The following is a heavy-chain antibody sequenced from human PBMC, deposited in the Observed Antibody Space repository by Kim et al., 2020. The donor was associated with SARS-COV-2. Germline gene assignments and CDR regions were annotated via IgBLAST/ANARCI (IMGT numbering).Heavy chain of an antibody. CDR3: AKDHLVGYSSSWGRGSWFDP. J-gene: IGHJ5*02. Sequence: GGSLRLSCAASGFTFDDYAMHWVRQAPGKGLEWVSGISWNSGSIGYADSVKGRFTISRDNAKNSLYLQMNSLRAEDTALYYCAKDHLVGYSSSWGRGSWFDPWGQGTLVTVSS. V-gene: IGHV3-9*01. D-gene: IGHD6-13*01. CDR2: ISWNSGSI. CDR1: GFTFDDYA.